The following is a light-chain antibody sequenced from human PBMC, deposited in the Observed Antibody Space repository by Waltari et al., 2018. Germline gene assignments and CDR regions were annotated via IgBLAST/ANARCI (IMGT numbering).Light chain of an antibody. CDR3: NSRDSSGNHLNVV. V-gene: IGLV3-19*01. CDR1: SLRSYY. CDR2: GKN. Sequence: SSELTQDPAVSVALGQTVRITCQGDSLRSYYASRYQQKPGQAPVLVIHGKNNRPSGIPDRFSGSSSGNTASLTITGAQAEDEADYYCNSRDSSGNHLNVVFGGGTKLTVL. J-gene: IGLJ2*01.